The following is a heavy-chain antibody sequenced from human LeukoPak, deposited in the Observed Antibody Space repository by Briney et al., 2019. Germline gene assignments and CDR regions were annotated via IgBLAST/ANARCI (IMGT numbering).Heavy chain of an antibody. CDR2: IGTAGDT. J-gene: IGHJ6*02. CDR1: GFTFSSYA. V-gene: IGHV3-13*01. CDR3: ARATYYYYDYGMDV. Sequence: GGSLRLSCAASGFTFSSYAMSWVRQATGKGLEWVSAIGTAGDTYYPGSVKGRFTISRENAKNSLYLQMNSLRAGDTAVYYCARATYYYYDYGMDVWGRGTTVTVSS.